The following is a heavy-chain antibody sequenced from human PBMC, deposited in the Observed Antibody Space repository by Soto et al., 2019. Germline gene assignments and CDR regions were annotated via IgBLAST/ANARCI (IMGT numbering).Heavy chain of an antibody. CDR1: GCSISSSSYY. CDR3: ARGSGSSKPFDY. V-gene: IGHV4-39*01. D-gene: IGHD6-19*01. CDR2: IYYSGST. Sequence: SETLSLTCTFSGCSISSSSYYWGWIRQPPGKGLEWIGSIYYSGSTYYNPSLKRRVTISVDTSKNQFSLKLSSVTAADTAVYYCARGSGSSKPFDYWGQGTLVTVSS. J-gene: IGHJ4*02.